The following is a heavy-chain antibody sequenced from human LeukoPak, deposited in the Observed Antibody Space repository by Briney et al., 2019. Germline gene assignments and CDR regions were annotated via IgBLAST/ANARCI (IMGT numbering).Heavy chain of an antibody. Sequence: PSETLSLTCIVSGASISGHYWSWIRQPAGKEPEWIGRVHTSRGTNYNSSLKSRLTMSVDTSKNQFSLHLASVTAADTAVYYCAKGEESSLPFDYWGQGTLVTVSS. D-gene: IGHD3-16*02. CDR3: AKGEESSLPFDY. V-gene: IGHV4-4*07. J-gene: IGHJ4*02. CDR2: VHTSRGT. CDR1: GASISGHY.